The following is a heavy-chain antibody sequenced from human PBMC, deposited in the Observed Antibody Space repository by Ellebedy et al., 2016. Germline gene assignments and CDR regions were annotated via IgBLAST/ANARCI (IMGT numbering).Heavy chain of an antibody. D-gene: IGHD6-19*01. J-gene: IGHJ3*02. Sequence: GESLKISXTASGFTFTSHAMLWVRQAPGKGLECVSHITGGHGNTYYQDSVKGRFTTSRDTSKNVLFLHLNSLRVEDTALYFCARVSRGRWTRGNPFDIWGQGTMVTVSS. CDR3: ARVSRGRWTRGNPFDI. V-gene: IGHV3-23*01. CDR2: ITGGHGNT. CDR1: GFTFTSHA.